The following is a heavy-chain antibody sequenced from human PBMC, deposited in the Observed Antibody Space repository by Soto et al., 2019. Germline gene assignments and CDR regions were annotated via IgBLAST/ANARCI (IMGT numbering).Heavy chain of an antibody. CDR1: GYRFTSYW. CDR2: IHPGDSDT. Sequence: PGESLKISCEGSGYRFTSYWIGWVRQMPGKGLEWMGIIHPGDSDTRYSPSFQGQVTISVDKSISTAYLQWSSLKASDTAMYYCATLKRGPYYFDYWGQGTRSPSPQ. CDR3: ATLKRGPYYFDY. D-gene: IGHD3-16*01. V-gene: IGHV5-51*01. J-gene: IGHJ4*02.